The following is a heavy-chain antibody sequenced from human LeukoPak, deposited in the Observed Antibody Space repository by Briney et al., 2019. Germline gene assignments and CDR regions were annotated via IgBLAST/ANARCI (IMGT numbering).Heavy chain of an antibody. Sequence: PSETLSLTCTVSGGSISSYYWSWIRQPPGKGLEWIGYIYYSGSTNYSPSLKSRVTISVDTSKNQFSLKLSSVTAADTAVYYCARYPTVTMGRMFDYWGQGTLVTVSS. J-gene: IGHJ4*02. D-gene: IGHD4-17*01. CDR3: ARYPTVTMGRMFDY. CDR1: GGSISSYY. CDR2: IYYSGST. V-gene: IGHV4-59*08.